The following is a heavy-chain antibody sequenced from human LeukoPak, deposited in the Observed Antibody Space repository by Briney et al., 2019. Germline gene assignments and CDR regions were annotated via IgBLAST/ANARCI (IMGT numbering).Heavy chain of an antibody. CDR1: GGSISSSSYY. V-gene: IGHV4-39*01. J-gene: IGHJ4*02. Sequence: SATLSLTCTVSGGSISSSSYYWGWIRQPPGKGLEWIGTIYYSGRNYYNPSLKSRVTISVDTSKNQFSLKLSSVTAADTAVYYCARLEYSSGWYFDYWGQGTLVTVSS. CDR2: IYYSGRN. CDR3: ARLEYSSGWYFDY. D-gene: IGHD6-19*01.